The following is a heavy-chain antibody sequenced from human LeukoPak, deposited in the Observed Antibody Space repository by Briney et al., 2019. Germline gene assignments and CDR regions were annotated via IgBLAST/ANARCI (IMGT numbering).Heavy chain of an antibody. V-gene: IGHV4-61*02. D-gene: IGHD3-3*01. CDR3: ARVVGNVLRFLEWLPTESYYMDV. CDR2: ISPSGST. Sequence: SETLSLTCTVSGGSINGGNYYWTWLRQPAGKGLEWIGRISPSGSTNHNPSLTSRVTISVDTSKNQFSLKLNFVTAADTAVYYCARVVGNVLRFLEWLPTESYYMDVWGKGTTVTVSS. J-gene: IGHJ6*03. CDR1: GGSINGGNYY.